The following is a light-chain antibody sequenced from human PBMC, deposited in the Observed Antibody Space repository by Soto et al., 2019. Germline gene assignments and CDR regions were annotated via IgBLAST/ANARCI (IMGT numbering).Light chain of an antibody. CDR1: QDISNY. CDR2: DAS. CDR3: QQYENRPLT. V-gene: IGKV1-33*01. Sequence: DIQMTQSPSSLPASVGDRVTITCQASQDISNYLNWYQQKPGKAPKLLIYDASNLETGVPSRFSGSGSGTHFTFTISSLQPEDFASYYCQQYENRPLTFGGGTKVELK. J-gene: IGKJ4*01.